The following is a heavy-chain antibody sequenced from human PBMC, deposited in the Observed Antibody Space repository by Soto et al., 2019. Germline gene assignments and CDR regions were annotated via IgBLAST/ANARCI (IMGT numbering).Heavy chain of an antibody. CDR2: INQDVSQN. CDR3: ARGGVSCSGGNCRLHWDY. D-gene: IGHD2-15*01. V-gene: IGHV3-7*01. J-gene: IGHJ4*02. Sequence: GGSLRLSCAASGFTFSNYWMSWVRQAPGKGLEWVAHINQDVSQNYYVDSVKGRFTISRDNTKNSLYLQMNSLRVEDTAVYYCARGGVSCSGGNCRLHWDYWGQGTLVTVSS. CDR1: GFTFSNYW.